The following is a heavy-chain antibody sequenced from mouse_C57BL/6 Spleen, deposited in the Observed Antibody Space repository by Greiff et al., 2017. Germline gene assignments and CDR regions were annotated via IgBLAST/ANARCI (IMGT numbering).Heavy chain of an antibody. CDR2: ISDGGSYT. D-gene: IGHD2-5*01. V-gene: IGHV5-4*01. CDR3: TRVGTEYRNYPLAY. CDR1: GFTFSSYA. J-gene: IGHJ3*01. Sequence: EVQRVESGGDLVKPGGSLKLSCAASGFTFSSYAMSWVRQTPEKRLEWVATISDGGSYTYYPDNVKGRFTISRDNAKNNLYLKMSQLKSEDTAMYYCTRVGTEYRNYPLAYWGQGTLVTVSA.